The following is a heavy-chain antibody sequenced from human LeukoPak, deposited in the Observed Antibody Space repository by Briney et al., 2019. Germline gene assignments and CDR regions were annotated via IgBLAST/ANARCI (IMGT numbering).Heavy chain of an antibody. D-gene: IGHD2-15*01. CDR3: ASRPTLGYCSGGSCSDGCDY. Sequence: PGGSLRLSCAASGFTVSSNDMSWVRQAPGKGLEWVSVIYGGGSTFYADSVKGRFTISRDNSKTTLYFQMNSLRAEDTAVYYCASRPTLGYCSGGSCSDGCDYWGQGTVVTVSS. J-gene: IGHJ4*02. V-gene: IGHV3-66*01. CDR1: GFTVSSND. CDR2: IYGGGST.